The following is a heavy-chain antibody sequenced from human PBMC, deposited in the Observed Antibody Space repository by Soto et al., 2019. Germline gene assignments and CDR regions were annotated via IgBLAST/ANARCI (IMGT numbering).Heavy chain of an antibody. V-gene: IGHV3-23*01. CDR3: AKAPFHDFCSETPYYYYGMYV. J-gene: IGHJ6*02. CDR1: GFTFSSYA. Sequence: EVQLLESGGGLVQPGGSLRLSCAASGFTFSSYAMSWVRQAPGKGLEWVSAISGSGGSTYYADSVKGRFTISRDNSKNTLYLQMNSLRAEDTAVYYCAKAPFHDFCSETPYYYYGMYVWGQGTTVALSS. D-gene: IGHD3-3*01. CDR2: ISGSGGST.